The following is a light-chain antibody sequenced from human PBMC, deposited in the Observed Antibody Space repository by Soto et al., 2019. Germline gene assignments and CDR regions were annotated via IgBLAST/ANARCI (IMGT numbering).Light chain of an antibody. CDR3: QQYNSYSLT. Sequence: DIQMTQSPSTLSASVGDRVTITCRASHYISSWLAWYQQKPGKAPNLLIYKASSLESGVPSRFSGSGSGTEFTLTISSLQPDDFATYYCQQYNSYSLTFGGGTKVEIK. CDR1: HYISSW. V-gene: IGKV1-5*03. J-gene: IGKJ4*01. CDR2: KAS.